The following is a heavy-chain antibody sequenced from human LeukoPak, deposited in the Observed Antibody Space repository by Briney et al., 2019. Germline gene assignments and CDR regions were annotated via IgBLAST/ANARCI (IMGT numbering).Heavy chain of an antibody. CDR3: ARDPHHPGGPTGINYGMDV. CDR1: GFTFSSYS. CDR2: ISSSSSYI. V-gene: IGHV3-21*01. D-gene: IGHD7-27*01. Sequence: GGSLRLSCAASGFTFSSYSMNWVRQAPGKGLEWVSSISSSSSYIYYADSVKGRFTISRDNAKNSLYLQMNSLRAEDTAVYYCARDPHHPGGPTGINYGMDVWGQGTTVTVSS. J-gene: IGHJ6*02.